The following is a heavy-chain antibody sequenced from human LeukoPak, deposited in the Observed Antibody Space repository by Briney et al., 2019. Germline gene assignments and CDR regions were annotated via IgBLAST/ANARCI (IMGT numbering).Heavy chain of an antibody. J-gene: IGHJ4*02. CDR3: AKVGSGWSYYFDF. CDR2: ISGDGGST. CDR1: GFTFDDYA. Sequence: GGSLRLSCAASGFTFDDYAMHWVRQAPGKGLEWVSLISGDGGSTYYADSVKGRFTISRDNSKNSLYLQMNSLSTEDTALYYCAKVGSGWSYYFDFWGQGTLVTVSS. V-gene: IGHV3-43*02. D-gene: IGHD6-19*01.